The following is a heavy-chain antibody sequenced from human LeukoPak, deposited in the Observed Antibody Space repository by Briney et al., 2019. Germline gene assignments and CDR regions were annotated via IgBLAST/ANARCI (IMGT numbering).Heavy chain of an antibody. J-gene: IGHJ5*02. Sequence: GGSLRLSCAASGFTFSSYWMSWVRQAPGKGLEWVANIKQDGSEKYYVDSVKGRFTISRDNAKNSLYLQMNSLRAEDTAVYYCARDLNDILTGYFAAGWFDPWGQGTLVTVSS. V-gene: IGHV3-7*04. CDR3: ARDLNDILTGYFAAGWFDP. D-gene: IGHD3-9*01. CDR1: GFTFSSYW. CDR2: IKQDGSEK.